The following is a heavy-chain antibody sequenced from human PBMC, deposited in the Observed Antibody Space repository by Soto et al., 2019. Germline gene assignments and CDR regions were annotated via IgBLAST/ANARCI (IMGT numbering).Heavy chain of an antibody. J-gene: IGHJ6*02. D-gene: IGHD5-18*01. Sequence: TSETLSLTCAVYGGSFSGYYWSWIRQPPGKGLEWIGEINHSGSTNYNPSLKSRVTISVDTSKNQFSLKLSSVTAADTAVYYCACIFSGGYSYGSYYYGMDVWGQGTTVTVSS. V-gene: IGHV4-34*01. CDR2: INHSGST. CDR3: ACIFSGGYSYGSYYYGMDV. CDR1: GGSFSGYY.